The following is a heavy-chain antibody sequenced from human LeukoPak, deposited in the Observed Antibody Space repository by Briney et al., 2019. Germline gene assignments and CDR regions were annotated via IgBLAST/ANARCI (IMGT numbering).Heavy chain of an antibody. D-gene: IGHD3-10*01. CDR3: ARDSRFGRGVAFDI. V-gene: IGHV3-30*01. CDR1: GFTFSSYA. J-gene: IGHJ3*02. Sequence: GGSLRLSCAASGFTFSSYAMHWVRQAPGKGLEWVAVISYDGSNKYYADSVKGRFTISRDNSKNTLYLQMNSLRAEDTAVYYCARDSRFGRGVAFDIWGQGTMVTVSS. CDR2: ISYDGSNK.